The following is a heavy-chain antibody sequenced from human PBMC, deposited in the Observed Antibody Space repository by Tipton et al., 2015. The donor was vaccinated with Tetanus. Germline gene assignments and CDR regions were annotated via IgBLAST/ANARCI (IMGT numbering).Heavy chain of an antibody. J-gene: IGHJ4*02. CDR3: ARDPSGGVRYFDY. D-gene: IGHD2-8*01. Sequence: LRLSCTVSGGSISSYYWSWIRQPPGKGLEWIGYIYYSGSTNYNPSLKSRVTISVDTSKNQFSLKLSSVTAADTVVYYCARDPSGGVRYFDYWGQGTLVTVSS. CDR1: GGSISSYY. CDR2: IYYSGST. V-gene: IGHV4-59*01.